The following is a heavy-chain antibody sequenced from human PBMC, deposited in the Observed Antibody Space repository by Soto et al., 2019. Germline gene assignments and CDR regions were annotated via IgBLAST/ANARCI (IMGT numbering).Heavy chain of an antibody. J-gene: IGHJ6*02. CDR1: GFTFSNYA. CDR3: AKSVLRSKFGGMDV. Sequence: EVQLLESGGGLVQPGGSLRLSCAASGFTFSNYAMSWVRQAPGKGLEWVSGISNSGVSTYYADSVKGRFTISRDNSKNTMYLQMNSLRAEDTAVYYCAKSVLRSKFGGMDVWGQGTTVTVSS. V-gene: IGHV3-23*01. CDR2: ISNSGVST. D-gene: IGHD3-3*01.